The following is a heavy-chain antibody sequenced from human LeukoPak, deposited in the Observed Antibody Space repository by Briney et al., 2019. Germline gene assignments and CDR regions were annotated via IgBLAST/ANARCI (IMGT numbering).Heavy chain of an antibody. Sequence: GGSLRLSCAASGLTFSSYAMNWVRQAPGKGLEWVSAISGSGGNTYYADSVKGRFTISRDNSKNTLYLQMNSLKTEDTAVYYCTRQLGELLSGTLYYYYLDVWGKGTTVTVSS. D-gene: IGHD3-10*01. V-gene: IGHV3-23*01. CDR1: GLTFSSYA. J-gene: IGHJ6*03. CDR3: TRQLGELLSGTLYYYYLDV. CDR2: ISGSGGNT.